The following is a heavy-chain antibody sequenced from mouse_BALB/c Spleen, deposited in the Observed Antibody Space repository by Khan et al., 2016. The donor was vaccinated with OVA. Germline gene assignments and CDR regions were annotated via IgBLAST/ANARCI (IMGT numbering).Heavy chain of an antibody. V-gene: IGHV1S137*01. J-gene: IGHJ3*01. Sequence: QVQLKESGAELVRPGVSVKISCKGSGYTFTDYAMHWVKQSHAKSLEWIGVISTYYGDVDYSQKFKGKATMTVDRSSSTAYMELARLTSEDSAIYYCARGGKFAYWGQGTLDTVSA. CDR3: ARGGKFAY. D-gene: IGHD1-1*02. CDR1: GYTFTDYA. CDR2: ISTYYGDV.